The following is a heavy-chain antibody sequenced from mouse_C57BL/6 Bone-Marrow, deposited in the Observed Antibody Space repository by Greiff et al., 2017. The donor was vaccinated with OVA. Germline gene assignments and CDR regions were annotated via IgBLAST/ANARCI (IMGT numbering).Heavy chain of an antibody. V-gene: IGHV1-15*01. CDR1: GYTFTDYE. CDR2: IDPETGGT. Sequence: QVQLQQSGAELVRPGASVTLSCKASGYTFTDYEMHWVKQTPVHGLEWIGAIDPETGGTAYNQKFKGKAILTADKSTSTDYMELRSLTSEDSAAYFYTRGTYAMDYWGQGTSVTVSS. CDR3: TRGTYAMDY. D-gene: IGHD3-3*01. J-gene: IGHJ4*01.